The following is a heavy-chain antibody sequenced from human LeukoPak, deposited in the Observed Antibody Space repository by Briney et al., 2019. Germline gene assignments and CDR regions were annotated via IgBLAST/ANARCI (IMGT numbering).Heavy chain of an antibody. V-gene: IGHV1-2*02. CDR3: VRENLLYYYDGMDV. CDR2: INPNSGGT. Sequence: GASVKVSCKASGYTFTGYYMHWVRQAPGQGLEWMGWINPNSGGTNYAQKFQGRVTMTRDTSISTAYMELSRLRSDDTAVYYCVRENLLYYYDGMDVWGQGTTVTVSS. D-gene: IGHD2-15*01. J-gene: IGHJ6*02. CDR1: GYTFTGYY.